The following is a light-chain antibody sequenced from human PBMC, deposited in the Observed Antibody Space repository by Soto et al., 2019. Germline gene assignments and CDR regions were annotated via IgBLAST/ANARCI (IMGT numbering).Light chain of an antibody. Sequence: EIVLTQSPATLSLSPGERATLSCRASQSVSSYLAWYQQKPGQAPRVLFYDASNRATGIPARFSGSGSGTDFTLTISSLEPEDFAVYYCQQRTDWVTFGGGTKVEIK. J-gene: IGKJ4*01. CDR3: QQRTDWVT. V-gene: IGKV3-11*01. CDR2: DAS. CDR1: QSVSSY.